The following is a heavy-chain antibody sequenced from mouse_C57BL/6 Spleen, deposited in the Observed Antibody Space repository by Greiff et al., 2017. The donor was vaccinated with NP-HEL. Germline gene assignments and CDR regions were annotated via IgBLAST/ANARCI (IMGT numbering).Heavy chain of an antibody. CDR3: ARYDYGSSGAMDY. CDR2: IYPSDSET. V-gene: IGHV1-61*01. Sequence: VQLQQSGAELVRPGSSVKLSCKASGYTFTSYWMDWVKQRPGQGLEWIGNIYPSDSETHYNQKFKDKATLTVDKSSSTAYMQLSSLTSEDSAVYYCARYDYGSSGAMDYWGQGTSVTVSS. D-gene: IGHD1-1*01. CDR1: GYTFTSYW. J-gene: IGHJ4*01.